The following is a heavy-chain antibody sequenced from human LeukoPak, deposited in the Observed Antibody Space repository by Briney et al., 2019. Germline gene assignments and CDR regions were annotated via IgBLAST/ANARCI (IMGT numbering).Heavy chain of an antibody. CDR3: AKDLRYSSGRFDY. CDR2: ISGSGGST. V-gene: IGHV3-23*01. Sequence: GGSLRLSCAASGFTFSSYAMSWVRQAPGKGLEWVSAISGSGGSTYYADSVKGRFTISRDNSKNTLYLQMNSLRAEGTAVYYCAKDLRYSSGRFDYWGQGTLVTVSS. J-gene: IGHJ4*02. D-gene: IGHD6-19*01. CDR1: GFTFSSYA.